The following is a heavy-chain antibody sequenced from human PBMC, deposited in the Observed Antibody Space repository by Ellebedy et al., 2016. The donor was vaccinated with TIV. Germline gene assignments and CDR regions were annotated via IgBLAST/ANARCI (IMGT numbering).Heavy chain of an antibody. V-gene: IGHV3-11*01. Sequence: GGSLRLSCAASGFTFSDYYMSWIRQAPGKGLEWVSYISNSDTSIFYADSVKGRFTISRDNAKSSLYLQMNSLRAEDTAVYYCARDTRFIDHQHNWFDPWGQGTLVTVSS. CDR3: ARDTRFIDHQHNWFDP. CDR2: ISNSDTSI. CDR1: GFTFSDYY. J-gene: IGHJ5*02. D-gene: IGHD2-2*01.